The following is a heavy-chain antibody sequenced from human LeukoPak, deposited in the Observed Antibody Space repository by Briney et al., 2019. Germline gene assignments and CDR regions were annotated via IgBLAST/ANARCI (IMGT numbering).Heavy chain of an antibody. CDR1: GGSISDYY. CDR2: IYYSGST. D-gene: IGHD6-13*01. Sequence: SETLSLTCTVSGGSISDYYWSWIRQPPGKGLEWIGSIYYSGSTYYNPSLKSRVTISVDTSKNQFSLKLSSVTAADTAVYYCARDFGIAAAGDGYWGQGTLVTVSS. CDR3: ARDFGIAAAGDGY. J-gene: IGHJ4*02. V-gene: IGHV4-59*12.